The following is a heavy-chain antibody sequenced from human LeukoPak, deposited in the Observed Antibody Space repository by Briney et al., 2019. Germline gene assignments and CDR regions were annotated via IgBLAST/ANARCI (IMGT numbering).Heavy chain of an antibody. V-gene: IGHV3-9*01. CDR2: ISWNSSSI. CDR1: GFTFDDYA. Sequence: GSSLRLSCAASGFTFDDYAMQRVRQAPGKGLEWVSGISWNSSSIGYADSVKGRFTISRDNANNSLYLPMNSLRAEDTALYYCAKADTYSIGWYDYWGQGTLVTVSS. CDR3: AKADTYSIGWYDY. D-gene: IGHD6-19*01. J-gene: IGHJ4*02.